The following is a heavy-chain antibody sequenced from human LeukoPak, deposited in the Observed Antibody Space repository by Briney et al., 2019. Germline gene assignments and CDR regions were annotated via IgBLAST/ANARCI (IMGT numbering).Heavy chain of an antibody. CDR2: ISYDGSNK. CDR1: GFTFGSYA. D-gene: IGHD1-26*01. CDR3: AGGVGYSGSYYDY. Sequence: GGSLRLSCAASGFTFGSYAMHWVRQAPGKGLEWVAVISYDGSNKYYADSVKGRFTISRDNSKNTLYLQMNSLRAEDTAVYYCAGGVGYSGSYYDYWGQGTLVTVSS. V-gene: IGHV3-30-3*01. J-gene: IGHJ4*02.